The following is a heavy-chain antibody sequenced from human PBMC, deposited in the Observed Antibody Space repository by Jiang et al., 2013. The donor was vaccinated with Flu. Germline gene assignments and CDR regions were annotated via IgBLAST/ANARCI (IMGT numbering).Heavy chain of an antibody. D-gene: IGHD6-19*01. V-gene: IGHV1-69*06. Sequence: GAEVKKPGSSVKVSCKASGGTFSSYAISWVRQAPGQGLEWMGGIIPIFGTANYAQKFQGRVTITADKSTSTAYMELSSLRSEDTAVYYCNGYSSGNNWFDPWGQGTLVIVSS. CDR2: IIPIFGTA. CDR1: GGTFSSYA. CDR3: NGYSSGNNWFDP. J-gene: IGHJ5*02.